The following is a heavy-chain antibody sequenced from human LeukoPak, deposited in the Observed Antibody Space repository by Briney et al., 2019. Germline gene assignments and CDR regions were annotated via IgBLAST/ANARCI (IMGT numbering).Heavy chain of an antibody. CDR2: INHSGST. D-gene: IGHD4-17*01. J-gene: IGHJ5*02. V-gene: IGHV4-34*01. CDR1: GGSFSGYY. CDR3: ARDARYGDYDH. Sequence: PSETLSLTCAVYGGSFSGYYWSWIRQPPGKGLEWIGEINHSGSTNYNPSLKSRVTISADTSKNQFSLKLGSVTAADTAVYYCARDARYGDYDHWGQGTLVTVSS.